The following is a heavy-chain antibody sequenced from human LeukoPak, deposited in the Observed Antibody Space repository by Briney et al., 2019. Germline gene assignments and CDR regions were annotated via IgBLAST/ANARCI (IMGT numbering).Heavy chain of an antibody. Sequence: GGSLRLSCAGSGFTFSSYAMSWVRQAPGKGLEWVSGISSGGGSPYYADSVKGRFTISRDNSKNTLDLEMNSLRAEDTAVYYCAKDVGGYYFTYWSGCFDHWGQGTLVTVSS. J-gene: IGHJ4*02. D-gene: IGHD3-10*01. CDR1: GFTFSSYA. V-gene: IGHV3-23*01. CDR3: AKDVGGYYFTYWSGCFDH. CDR2: ISSGGGSP.